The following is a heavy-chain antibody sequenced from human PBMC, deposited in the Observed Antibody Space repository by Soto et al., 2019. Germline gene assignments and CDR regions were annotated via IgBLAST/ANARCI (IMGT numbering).Heavy chain of an antibody. D-gene: IGHD6-19*01. J-gene: IGHJ4*02. CDR3: ARVKIEIAVAGNFDY. CDR2: IKQDGSEK. CDR1: GFTLCWYW. Sequence: PGGSLRHPRGGPGFTLCWYWVSLGRPAPGKGLEWVANIKQDGSEKYYVDSVKGRFTISRDNAKNSLYLQMNSLRAEDTAVYYCARVKIEIAVAGNFDYWGQGTLVTVSS. V-gene: IGHV3-7*01.